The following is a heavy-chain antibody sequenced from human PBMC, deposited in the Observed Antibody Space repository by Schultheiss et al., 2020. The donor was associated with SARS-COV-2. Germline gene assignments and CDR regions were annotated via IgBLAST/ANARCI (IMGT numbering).Heavy chain of an antibody. J-gene: IGHJ4*02. Sequence: GGSLRLSCAASGFTFSSYAMHWVRQAPGKGLEWVAVISYDGSNKYYADSVKGRFTISRDNSKNTLYLQMNSLRAEDTAVYYCAREGAGTEGFDYWGQGTLVTVSS. CDR2: ISYDGSNK. CDR1: GFTFSSYA. D-gene: IGHD6-13*01. CDR3: AREGAGTEGFDY. V-gene: IGHV3-30*04.